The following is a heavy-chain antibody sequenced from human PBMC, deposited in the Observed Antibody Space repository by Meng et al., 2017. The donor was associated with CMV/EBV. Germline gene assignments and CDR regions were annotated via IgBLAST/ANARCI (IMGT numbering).Heavy chain of an antibody. CDR3: ARGYCSSTSCAHDY. CDR1: GFTFTTYS. D-gene: IGHD2-2*01. CDR2: ISSSSSTI. J-gene: IGHJ4*02. V-gene: IGHV3-48*04. Sequence: GGSLRLSCAASGFTFTTYSMNWVRQAPGKGLEWVSFISSSSSTIYYADSVKGRFTISGDNAKNSLYLQMNSLRAEDTAVYYCARGYCSSTSCAHDYWGQGTLVTVSS.